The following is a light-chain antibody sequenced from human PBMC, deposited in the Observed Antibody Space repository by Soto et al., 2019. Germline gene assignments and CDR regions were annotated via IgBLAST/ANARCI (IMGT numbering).Light chain of an antibody. CDR2: SNN. J-gene: IGLJ1*01. CDR1: SSNIGINT. CDR3: AAWDDSLNGYV. V-gene: IGLV1-44*01. Sequence: QSVLTQPPSASGTPGQRVTISCSGSSSNIGINTVNWYQQLPGTAPKLLIYSNNQRPSGVPDRFSCSRSGTSASLAISGLQSEDEADYYCAAWDDSLNGYVFGTGTKVTVL.